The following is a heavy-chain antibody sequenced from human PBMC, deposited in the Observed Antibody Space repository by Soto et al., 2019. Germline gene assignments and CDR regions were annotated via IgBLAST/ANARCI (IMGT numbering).Heavy chain of an antibody. Sequence: PGESLKISCKGSGYNFTSYWIGWARQMPGKGLEWMGIIYPGDSDTRYSPSFQGQVTISADKSISTAYLQWSSLKASDTAMYYCARLNHDSSGYYLDGFDYWGQGTLVTVSS. V-gene: IGHV5-51*01. D-gene: IGHD3-22*01. J-gene: IGHJ4*02. CDR3: ARLNHDSSGYYLDGFDY. CDR1: GYNFTSYW. CDR2: IYPGDSDT.